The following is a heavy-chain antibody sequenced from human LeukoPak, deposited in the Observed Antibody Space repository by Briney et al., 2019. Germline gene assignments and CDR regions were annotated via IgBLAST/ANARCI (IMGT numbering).Heavy chain of an antibody. J-gene: IGHJ4*02. Sequence: VASVKVSCKASGYTFTGYYMHWVRQAPGQGLEWMGWINPNSGGTNYAQKFQGRVTMTRDTSISTAYMELRSLRSDDTAVYYCASSIRLNCGGDCYSLFYYWGQGTLVTVSS. CDR2: INPNSGGT. CDR3: ASSIRLNCGGDCYSLFYY. D-gene: IGHD2-21*02. V-gene: IGHV1-2*02. CDR1: GYTFTGYY.